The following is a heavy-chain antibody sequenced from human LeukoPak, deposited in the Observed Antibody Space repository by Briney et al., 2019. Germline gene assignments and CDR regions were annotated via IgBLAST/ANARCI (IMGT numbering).Heavy chain of an antibody. J-gene: IGHJ3*02. CDR2: INHSGST. CDR3: ARGPPLLFIAVVPAAGFDAFDI. D-gene: IGHD2-2*01. Sequence: SETLSLTCAVYGGSFSGYYWSWIRQPPGKGLEWIGEINHSGSTNYNPSLKSRVTISVDTSKNQFSLKLSSVTAADTAVYYCARGPPLLFIAVVPAAGFDAFDIWGQGTMVTVSS. V-gene: IGHV4-34*01. CDR1: GGSFSGYY.